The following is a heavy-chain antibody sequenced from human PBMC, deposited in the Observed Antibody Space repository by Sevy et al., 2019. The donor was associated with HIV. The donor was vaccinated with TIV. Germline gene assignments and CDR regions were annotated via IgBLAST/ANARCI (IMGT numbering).Heavy chain of an antibody. CDR2: IKQGGSEK. Sequence: GGSLRLSCAASGFTFSSYWMSWVRQAPGKGLEWVSNIKQGGSEKYYVDSVKGRFTISRDNAKNSLYLQMNSLRAEDRTVYYCAREVVNTAMDPGFDYWGQGTLVTVSS. CDR1: GFTFSSYW. CDR3: AREVVNTAMDPGFDY. D-gene: IGHD5-18*01. V-gene: IGHV3-7*01. J-gene: IGHJ4*02.